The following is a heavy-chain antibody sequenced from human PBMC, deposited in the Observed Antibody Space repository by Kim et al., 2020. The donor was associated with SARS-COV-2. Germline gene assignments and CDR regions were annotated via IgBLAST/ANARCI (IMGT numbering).Heavy chain of an antibody. V-gene: IGHV3-74*01. CDR1: GFTFSSYW. D-gene: IGHD6-13*01. CDR3: ARGSFQQGFDP. Sequence: GGSLRLSCKASGFTFSSYWMNWVRQGPGKGLVWFSRIKSEGSDTHYADSVKGLFTISRDNAKNTLHLQLNSLGVEDTAIYYCARGSFQQGFDPWGQGTLVTVSS. J-gene: IGHJ5*02. CDR2: IKSEGSDT.